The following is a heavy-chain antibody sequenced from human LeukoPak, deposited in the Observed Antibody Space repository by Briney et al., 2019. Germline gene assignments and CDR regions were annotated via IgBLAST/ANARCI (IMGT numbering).Heavy chain of an antibody. CDR2: INHSGSA. CDR3: ARERAPTRVAARPLDY. V-gene: IGHV4-39*07. J-gene: IGHJ4*02. Sequence: SETLSLTCAVSGGSISTSNSYWGWIRRPPGKGLEWIGEINHSGSANYNPSLKSRVTISVDTSKNQFSLKLSSVTAADTAVYYCARERAPTRVAARPLDYWGQGTLVTVSS. CDR1: GGSISTSNSY. D-gene: IGHD6-6*01.